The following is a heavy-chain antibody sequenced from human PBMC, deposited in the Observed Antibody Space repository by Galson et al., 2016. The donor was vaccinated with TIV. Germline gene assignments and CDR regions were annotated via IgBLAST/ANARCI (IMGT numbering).Heavy chain of an antibody. J-gene: IGHJ3*02. CDR3: TRAAGKNGASCYATCETFDI. D-gene: IGHD2-2*01. CDR2: TYYRSRWYY. Sequence: CAISWDSVSSDSAAWNWVRQSPSRGLEWLGRTYYRSRWYYDYKVSVKSRITINPDTSKNKFSLQLNSVTPEDTAVYYCTRAAGKNGASCYATCETFDIWGQGTMVTVSS. V-gene: IGHV6-1*01. CDR1: WDSVSSDSAA.